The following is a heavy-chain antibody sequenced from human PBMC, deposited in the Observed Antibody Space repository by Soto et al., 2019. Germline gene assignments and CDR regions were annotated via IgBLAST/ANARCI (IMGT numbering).Heavy chain of an antibody. CDR1: SVSNAW. V-gene: IGHV3-15*07. CDR2: IKSKTDGGTT. CDR3: TLAYYGDYDLVF. Sequence: SVSNAWMNWVRQAPGKGLVWVVRIKSKTDGGTTDYAAPVKGRFTISRDDSKNTLYLQMNSLNTEDTAVYYCTLAYYGDYDLVFWGQGTLVTVSS. J-gene: IGHJ4*02. D-gene: IGHD4-17*01.